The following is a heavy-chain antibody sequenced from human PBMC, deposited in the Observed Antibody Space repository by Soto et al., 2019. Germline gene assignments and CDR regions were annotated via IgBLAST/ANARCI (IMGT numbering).Heavy chain of an antibody. Sequence: WASVKVSCKASGYTFTNYAIHWVRQGPGQRLEWMGWINAGNGKTKYSQKFQGRVTITRDTSASTAYMELSSLRSEDTAVYYCARDGAVAGNTNFDYWGQGTLVTVSS. CDR2: INAGNGKT. CDR1: GYTFTNYA. J-gene: IGHJ4*02. CDR3: ARDGAVAGNTNFDY. V-gene: IGHV1-3*01. D-gene: IGHD6-19*01.